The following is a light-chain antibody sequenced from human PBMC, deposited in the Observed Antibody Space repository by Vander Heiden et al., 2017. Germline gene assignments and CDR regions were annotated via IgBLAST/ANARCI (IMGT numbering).Light chain of an antibody. V-gene: IGKV1-9*01. CDR3: QQHKSYPFPT. J-gene: IGKJ4*01. CDR2: AAS. CDR1: QGISTS. Sequence: DIQLTQSPSFLSASVGDRVTFTCRASQGISTSLAWYQQKPGKAPQLLIYAASTLQDGVPSRFSGSGSGTEFTLTISSLQSEDFGTYYCQQHKSYPFPTFGGGTKVEIK.